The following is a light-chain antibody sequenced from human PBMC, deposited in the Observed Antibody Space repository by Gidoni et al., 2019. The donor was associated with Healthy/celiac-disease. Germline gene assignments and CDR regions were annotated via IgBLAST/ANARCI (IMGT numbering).Light chain of an antibody. CDR3: QQYYRTPLT. J-gene: IGKJ5*01. CDR1: QSVLYSPNNKNY. V-gene: IGKV4-1*01. CDR2: WAS. Sequence: DIVITQSSVSLAVSLGESATINCKSSQSVLYSPNNKNYLAWYQQKPGQHPKLLIYWASTRESGVPDRFSGSGSGTDFTLTISSLQAEDVAVYYCQQYYRTPLTFXQXTRLEIK.